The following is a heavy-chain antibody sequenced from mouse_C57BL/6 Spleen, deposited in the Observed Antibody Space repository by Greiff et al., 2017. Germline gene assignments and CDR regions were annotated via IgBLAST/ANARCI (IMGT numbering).Heavy chain of an antibody. J-gene: IGHJ1*03. V-gene: IGHV1-59*01. Sequence: QVQLQQPGAELVRPGTSVKLSCKASGYTFTSYWMHWVKQRPGQGLEWIGVIDPSDSYTNYNQKFKGKATLTVDTSSSTAYMQLSSLTSEDSAVYYCALTGTSWYFDVWGTGTTVTVSS. CDR2: IDPSDSYT. D-gene: IGHD4-1*01. CDR3: ALTGTSWYFDV. CDR1: GYTFTSYW.